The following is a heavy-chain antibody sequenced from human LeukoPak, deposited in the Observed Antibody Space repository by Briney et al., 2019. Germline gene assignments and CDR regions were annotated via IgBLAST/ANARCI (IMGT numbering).Heavy chain of an antibody. Sequence: GGSLRLSCVASGFAINTNYMNWVRQAPGKELEWVSITYFGGTTYYADSVKGRFTISRDNSKNTLYLQMNSLRAEDTAVYYCAKEGGSNYYYYMDVWGKGTTVTVSS. CDR3: AKEGGSNYYYYMDV. CDR1: GFAINTNY. D-gene: IGHD1-26*01. V-gene: IGHV3-53*01. CDR2: TYFGGTT. J-gene: IGHJ6*03.